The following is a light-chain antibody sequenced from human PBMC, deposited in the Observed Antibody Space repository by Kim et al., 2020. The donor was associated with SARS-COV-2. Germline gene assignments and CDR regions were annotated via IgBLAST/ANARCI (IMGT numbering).Light chain of an antibody. CDR3: HQYDSSPPT. V-gene: IGKV3-15*01. J-gene: IGKJ1*01. Sequence: VAPGERAPLSCRARQSIRSNLAWYQHKPGQAPRLLIYGSSTRATDIPARFSGSGSGTEFTLTITGLQSEDFALYFCHQYDSSPPTFGQGTKVDIK. CDR1: QSIRSN. CDR2: GSS.